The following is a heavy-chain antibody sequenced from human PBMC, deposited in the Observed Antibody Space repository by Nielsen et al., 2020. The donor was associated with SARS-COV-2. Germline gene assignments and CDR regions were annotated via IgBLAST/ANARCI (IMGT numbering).Heavy chain of an antibody. CDR1: GGSFSGYY. CDR3: SLRYFDWLVPFDI. D-gene: IGHD3-9*01. J-gene: IGHJ3*02. Sequence: SETLPLTCAVYGGSFSGYYWSWIRQPPGKGLEWIGEINHSGSTNYNPSLKSRVTISVDTSKNQFSLKLSSVTAADTAVYYCSLRYFDWLVPFDIWGQGTMVTVSS. CDR2: INHSGST. V-gene: IGHV4-34*01.